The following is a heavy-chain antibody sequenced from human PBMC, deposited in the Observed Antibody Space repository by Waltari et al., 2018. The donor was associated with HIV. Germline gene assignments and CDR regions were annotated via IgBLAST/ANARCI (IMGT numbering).Heavy chain of an antibody. J-gene: IGHJ3*02. D-gene: IGHD3-10*01. Sequence: QLQLQESGPGLVKPSETLSLTCTVSGGSISSSSYYWGWIRQPPGKGLEWIGSIYYSGSTYYNPSLKSRVTISVDTSKNQFSLKLSSVTAADTAVYYCARDFTGSGSLWSSVPIWGQGTMVTVSS. CDR2: IYYSGST. V-gene: IGHV4-39*07. CDR1: GGSISSSSYY. CDR3: ARDFTGSGSLWSSVPI.